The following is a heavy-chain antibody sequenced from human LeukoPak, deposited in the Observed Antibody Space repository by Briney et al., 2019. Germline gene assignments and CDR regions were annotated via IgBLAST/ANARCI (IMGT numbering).Heavy chain of an antibody. CDR2: IYHSGST. J-gene: IGHJ4*02. CDR1: GGSISSSNW. D-gene: IGHD6-13*01. Sequence: SETLSITCAVSGGSISSSNWWSWVRQPPGKGLEWIGEIYHSGSTNYNPSLKSRVSISVDKSKNQFSLKLSSVTAADTAVYYCARDAFGYSSSWYEVDYWGQGTLVTVSS. CDR3: ARDAFGYSSSWYEVDY. V-gene: IGHV4-4*02.